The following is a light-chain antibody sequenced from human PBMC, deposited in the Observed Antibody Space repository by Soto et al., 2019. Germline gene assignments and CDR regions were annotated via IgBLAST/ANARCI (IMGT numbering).Light chain of an antibody. CDR3: QHRMNWPLT. CDR2: DAS. Sequence: EIVLTQSPATLSLSPGERATLSCRASQSVSSYLLWYQQKPGQTPRLLIYDASNRATGIPARFSGNGSETDFTLTISSLEPEDFAVYYCQHRMNWPLTFGQGTRLEIK. CDR1: QSVSSY. V-gene: IGKV3-11*01. J-gene: IGKJ5*01.